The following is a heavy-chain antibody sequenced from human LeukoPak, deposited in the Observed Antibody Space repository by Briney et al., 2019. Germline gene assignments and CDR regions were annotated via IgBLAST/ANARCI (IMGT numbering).Heavy chain of an antibody. J-gene: IGHJ4*02. Sequence: GGSLRLSCAAPGFMFSSYWMTWVRQAPGKGLEWVANINQDGSETYYVDSVKGRFTISRDNAKNSLYLQMNSLRAEDTAFYYCATEREKYFDFWGQGTLVTVSS. CDR2: INQDGSET. V-gene: IGHV3-7*01. CDR3: ATEREKYFDF. CDR1: GFMFSSYW.